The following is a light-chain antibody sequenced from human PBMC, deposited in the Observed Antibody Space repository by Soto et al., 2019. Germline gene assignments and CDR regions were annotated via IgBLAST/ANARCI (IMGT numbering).Light chain of an antibody. CDR2: GAS. CDR3: QKYNNWPLT. J-gene: IGKJ4*01. V-gene: IGKV3-15*01. CDR1: QSVSSS. Sequence: EIVMTQSPATLSESPGERSTLSFRASQSVSSSLAWYQQKPGQAPRPLIYGASTRATDIPARFSGSGSGTEFTLTISSLQSEDFALYYCQKYNNWPLTFGGGTKVDIK.